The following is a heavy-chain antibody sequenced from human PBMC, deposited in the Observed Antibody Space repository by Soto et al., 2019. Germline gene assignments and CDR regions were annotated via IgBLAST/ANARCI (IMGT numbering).Heavy chain of an antibody. V-gene: IGHV1-18*01. Sequence: ASVKVSCKTSGYTFNTYGINWVRQAPGQGLELMGWISAYDCKTTYAEKFQGRVTMTTDTSTSTAYMELRSLTSDDTAIDYCARDPHEFWTSYWFDPWGQGTPVTVSS. D-gene: IGHD3-3*01. CDR3: ARDPHEFWTSYWFDP. CDR1: GYTFNTYG. CDR2: ISAYDCKT. J-gene: IGHJ5*02.